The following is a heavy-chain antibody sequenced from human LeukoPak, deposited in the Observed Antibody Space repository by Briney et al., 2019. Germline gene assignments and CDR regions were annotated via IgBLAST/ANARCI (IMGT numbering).Heavy chain of an antibody. CDR3: AKDLSSSLYYFDY. Sequence: GGSLRLSCAASGFTFSSYGMHRVRQAPGKGLEWVAVIWYDGSNKYYADSVKGRFTISRDNSKNTLYLQMNSLRAEDTAAYYCAKDLSSSLYYFDYWGQGTLVTVSS. D-gene: IGHD6-6*01. CDR2: IWYDGSNK. V-gene: IGHV3-33*06. CDR1: GFTFSSYG. J-gene: IGHJ4*02.